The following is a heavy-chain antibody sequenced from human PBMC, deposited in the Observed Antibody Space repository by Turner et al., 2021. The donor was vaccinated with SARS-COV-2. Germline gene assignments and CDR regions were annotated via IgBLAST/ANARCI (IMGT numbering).Heavy chain of an antibody. D-gene: IGHD5-12*01. CDR1: GYTFAGYY. CDR3: ARSVSWLQSLTVDY. V-gene: IGHV1-2*02. J-gene: IGHJ4*02. CDR2: INPNSGGT. Sequence: QVQLVRSGAEVKKPGASVKVSCQASGYTFAGYYIHWVRQAPGQGLKWMGWINPNSGGTNYAQRFQGRVTMTGDTSISTAYMELSTLRSDDTAVYYCARSVSWLQSLTVDYWGQGTLVTVSS.